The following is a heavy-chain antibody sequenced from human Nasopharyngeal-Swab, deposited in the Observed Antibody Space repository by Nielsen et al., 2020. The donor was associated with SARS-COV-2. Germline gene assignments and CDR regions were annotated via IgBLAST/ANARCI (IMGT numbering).Heavy chain of an antibody. V-gene: IGHV3-74*01. CDR3: ARASYRGYYYMDV. J-gene: IGHJ6*03. Sequence: WIRQPPGKGLLWVSRINTDGSSTPYADSVKGRFTISRDNAKNTLYLQMNSLRAEDTAVYYCARASYRGYYYMDVWGKGTTATVSS. CDR2: INTDGSST. D-gene: IGHD1-26*01.